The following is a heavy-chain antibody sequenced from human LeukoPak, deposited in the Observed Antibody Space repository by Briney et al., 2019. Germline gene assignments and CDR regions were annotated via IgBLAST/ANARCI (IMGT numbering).Heavy chain of an antibody. Sequence: ASVKVSCKASGYTFTSYDINWVRQATGQGLEWMGWMNPNSGNTGYAQKFQGRVTMTRNTSIRTAYMELSSLRSEDTAVYYCARDYSSSKSWDYWGQGTLVTVSS. J-gene: IGHJ4*02. D-gene: IGHD6-6*01. CDR3: ARDYSSSKSWDY. CDR2: MNPNSGNT. V-gene: IGHV1-8*01. CDR1: GYTFTSYD.